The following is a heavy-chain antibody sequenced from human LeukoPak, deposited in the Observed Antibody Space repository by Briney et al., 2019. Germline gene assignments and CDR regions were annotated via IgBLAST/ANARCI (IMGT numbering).Heavy chain of an antibody. CDR2: MNPNSGNT. CDR3: ARAKGRYTWGGNWFDP. V-gene: IGHV1-8*03. D-gene: IGHD3-9*01. CDR1: GYTFTSYD. Sequence: ASVKVSCKASGYTFTSYDINWVRQATGQGLEWMGWMNPNSGNTGYAQKFQGRVTITRNTSISTAYMELSSLRSEDTAVYYCARAKGRYTWGGNWFDPWGQGTLVTASS. J-gene: IGHJ5*02.